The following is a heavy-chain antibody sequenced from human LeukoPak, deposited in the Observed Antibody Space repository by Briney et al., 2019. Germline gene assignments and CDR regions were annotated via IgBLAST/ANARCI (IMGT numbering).Heavy chain of an antibody. D-gene: IGHD5-18*01. Sequence: GGSLRLSCAASGFTFSSYGMHWIRQAPGEGLEWVAFIRYDGSIKYYADSVKGRFTISRDNSKDTLYLQMNSLRAEDTAVYYCAKDKYSPFDYWGQGTLVTVSS. V-gene: IGHV3-30*02. J-gene: IGHJ4*02. CDR3: AKDKYSPFDY. CDR1: GFTFSSYG. CDR2: IRYDGSIK.